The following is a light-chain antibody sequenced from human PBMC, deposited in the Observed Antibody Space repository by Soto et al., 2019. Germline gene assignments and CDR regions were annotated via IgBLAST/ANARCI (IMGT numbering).Light chain of an antibody. CDR3: QQSNSCPLT. Sequence: IHMTHSPSSVSASVGDRVTSTCXASQGISNWLAWFQQKPGKAPKLLIYTASRLQSGVPSRFSGSGSGTDFTLTISSLQPEDFATYYCQQSNSCPLTFGQGAKVDIK. CDR1: QGISNW. CDR2: TAS. J-gene: IGKJ1*01. V-gene: IGKV1-12*01.